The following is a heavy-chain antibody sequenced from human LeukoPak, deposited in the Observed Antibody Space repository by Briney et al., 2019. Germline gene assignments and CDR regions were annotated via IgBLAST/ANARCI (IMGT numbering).Heavy chain of an antibody. CDR2: IYTDGST. CDR3: ARVDYYDTSGYYF. Sequence: GGSLRLSCAASGFTFSDYYMSWVRQAPGKGLEWVSIIYTDGSTYYADSVEGRFTISRDSSKNTLYLQMNSLRAEDTAVYYCARVDYYDTSGYYFWGQGTLVTVS. J-gene: IGHJ4*02. D-gene: IGHD3-22*01. V-gene: IGHV3-53*01. CDR1: GFTFSDYY.